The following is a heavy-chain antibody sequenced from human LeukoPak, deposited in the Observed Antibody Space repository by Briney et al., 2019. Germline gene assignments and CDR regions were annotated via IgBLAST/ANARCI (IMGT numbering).Heavy chain of an antibody. V-gene: IGHV3-49*04. J-gene: IGHJ3*02. Sequence: GGSLRLSCAASGFSFSSNSMNWVRQAPGKGLEWVGFIRSKAYGGTTEYAASVKGRFTISRDDSKSIAYLQMNSLKTEDTAVYYCTRNLGFGESYQEDAFDIWGQGTMVTVSS. CDR2: IRSKAYGGTT. D-gene: IGHD3-10*01. CDR3: TRNLGFGESYQEDAFDI. CDR1: GFSFSSNS.